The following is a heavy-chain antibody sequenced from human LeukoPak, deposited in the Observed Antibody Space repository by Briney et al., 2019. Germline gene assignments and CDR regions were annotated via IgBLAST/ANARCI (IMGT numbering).Heavy chain of an antibody. V-gene: IGHV3-33*01. CDR1: GFTLSSYG. CDR3: ARSPGGKGSSSGDYFDY. Sequence: GGSLRLSCAASGFTLSSYGMHWVRQAPGKGLEWVAVIWYDGSDKYYADSVKGRFTISRDNSKNTLYLQMNSLRAEDTAVYYCARSPGGKGSSSGDYFDYWGQGTPVTVSS. J-gene: IGHJ4*02. CDR2: IWYDGSDK. D-gene: IGHD6-6*01.